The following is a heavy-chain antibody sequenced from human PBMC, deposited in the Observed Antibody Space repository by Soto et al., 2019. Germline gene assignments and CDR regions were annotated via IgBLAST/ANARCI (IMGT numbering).Heavy chain of an antibody. J-gene: IGHJ6*02. CDR1: GFTFSSYA. CDR3: AKVWSYKVSPHYGMDV. D-gene: IGHD1-26*01. CDR2: ISGSGGST. Sequence: EVQLLESGGGLVQPGGSLRLSCAASGFTFSSYAMSWVRQAPGKGLEWVSAISGSGGSTYYADSVKGRFTISRDNSNNTLYLQMNSLRAEDTAVYYCAKVWSYKVSPHYGMDVWGQGTTVTVSS. V-gene: IGHV3-23*01.